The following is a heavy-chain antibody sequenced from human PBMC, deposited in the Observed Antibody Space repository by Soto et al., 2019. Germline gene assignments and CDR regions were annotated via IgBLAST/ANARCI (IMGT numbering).Heavy chain of an antibody. CDR1: GGTFSSYA. Sequence: QVQLVKSGAEVKKPGSSVKVSCKASGGTFSSYAISWVRQAPGQGLEWMGGIIPIFGTANYAQKFQGRVTITADESTSTAYMELSSLRSEDTAVYYCTRVAYCGGDCYSGYFDYWGQGTLVTVSS. J-gene: IGHJ4*02. CDR3: TRVAYCGGDCYSGYFDY. D-gene: IGHD2-21*02. CDR2: IIPIFGTA. V-gene: IGHV1-69*01.